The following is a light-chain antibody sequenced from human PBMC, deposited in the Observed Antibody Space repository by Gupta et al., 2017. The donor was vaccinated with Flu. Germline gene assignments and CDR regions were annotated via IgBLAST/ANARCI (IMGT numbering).Light chain of an antibody. V-gene: IGLV2-8*01. J-gene: IGLJ1*01. CDR1: ATDVGGYNY. CDR2: EVT. Sequence: SALTQPPASSGSPGQSVTISCTGTATDVGGYNYVSWYQHHPGRAPKLVIYEVTKRPSGVPDRFSGSKSGNTASLTVSGLQAEDEADYYCSSYGGDNDLVFGTGTKVTVL. CDR3: SSYGGDNDLV.